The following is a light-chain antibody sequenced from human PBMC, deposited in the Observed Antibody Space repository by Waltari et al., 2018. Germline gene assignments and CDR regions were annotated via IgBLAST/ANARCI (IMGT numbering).Light chain of an antibody. CDR2: GNS. CDR3: QSYDNSLGGSKV. V-gene: IGLV1-40*01. J-gene: IGLJ2*01. Sequence: QSVLTQPPSVSGALGQRVTIPCTARSSNIGADYDVHWSQQVPGTAPKLLISGNSIRPSGVPDRFSASKSGTAASLAITGLQAEDEADYYCQSYDNSLGGSKVFGGGTRLSVL. CDR1: SSNIGADYD.